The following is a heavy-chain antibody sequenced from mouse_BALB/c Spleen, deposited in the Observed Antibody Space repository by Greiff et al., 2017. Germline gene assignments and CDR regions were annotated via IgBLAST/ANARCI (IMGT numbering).Heavy chain of an antibody. J-gene: IGHJ1*01. CDR1: GFTFSSYA. V-gene: IGHV5-6-5*01. D-gene: IGHD1-1*01. CDR2: ISSGGST. Sequence: VESGGGLVKPGGSLKLSCAASGFTFSSYAMSWVRQTPEKRLEWVASISSGGSTYYPDSVKGRFTISRDNARNILYLQMSSLRSEDTAMYYCAREGGYGSSYWYFDVWGAGTTVTVSS. CDR3: AREGGYGSSYWYFDV.